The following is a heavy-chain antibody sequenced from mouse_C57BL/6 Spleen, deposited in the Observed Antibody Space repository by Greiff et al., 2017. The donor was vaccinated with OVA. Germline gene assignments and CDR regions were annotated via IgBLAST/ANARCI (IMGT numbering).Heavy chain of an antibody. CDR3: ARSGYYWYFDV. Sequence: ESGAELVRPGASVKLSCKASGYTFTDYYINWVKQRPGQGLEWIARIYPGSGNTYYNEKFKGKATLTAEKSSSTAYMQLSSLTSEDSAVYFCARSGYYWYFDVWGTGTTVTVSS. V-gene: IGHV1-76*01. D-gene: IGHD2-2*01. CDR2: IYPGSGNT. CDR1: GYTFTDYY. J-gene: IGHJ1*03.